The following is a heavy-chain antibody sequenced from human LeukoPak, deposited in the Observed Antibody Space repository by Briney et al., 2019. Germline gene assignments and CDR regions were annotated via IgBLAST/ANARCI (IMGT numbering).Heavy chain of an antibody. CDR1: GGTFSSYA. J-gene: IGHJ6*03. Sequence: GASVKVSCKASGGTFSSYAISWVRQAPGQGLEWMGGIIPIFGTANYAQKFQGRVTMTEDTSTDTAYMELSSLRSEDTAVYYCATVRSYSHRYYYYMDVWGKGTTVTVSS. CDR3: ATVRSYSHRYYYYMDV. V-gene: IGHV1-69*06. CDR2: IIPIFGTA. D-gene: IGHD1-26*01.